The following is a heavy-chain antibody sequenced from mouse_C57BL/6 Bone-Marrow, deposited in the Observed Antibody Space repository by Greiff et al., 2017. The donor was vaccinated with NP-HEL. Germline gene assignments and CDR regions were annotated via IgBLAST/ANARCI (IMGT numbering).Heavy chain of an antibody. J-gene: IGHJ1*03. CDR3: ARSGWRVLYWYFDV. CDR2: IHPNYGTT. V-gene: IGHV1-39*01. CDR1: GYSFTDYN. Sequence: VQLQQSGPELVKPGASVKISCKASGYSFTDYNMNWVKQSNGKSLEWIGVIHPNYGTTSYNQKFKGKATLTVDQSSSTAYMQLNSLTSEDYAVYYCARSGWRVLYWYFDVGGTGTTVTVSS. D-gene: IGHD1-1*02.